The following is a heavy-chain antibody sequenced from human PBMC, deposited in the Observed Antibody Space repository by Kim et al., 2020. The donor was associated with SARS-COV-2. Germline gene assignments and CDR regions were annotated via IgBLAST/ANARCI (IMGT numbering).Heavy chain of an antibody. CDR3: ARGIGSLVL. D-gene: IGHD3-16*02. CDR2: ISGDGSDI. CDR1: GFTFSNFW. Sequence: GGSLRLSCAASGFTFSNFWMHWVRQTPGKGLVWASRISGDGSDITYPDSVKGRFTISRDNAKNTLYLQMNSLRVEDTAVYYCARGIGSLVLWGQGTTVTVSS. J-gene: IGHJ6*02. V-gene: IGHV3-74*01.